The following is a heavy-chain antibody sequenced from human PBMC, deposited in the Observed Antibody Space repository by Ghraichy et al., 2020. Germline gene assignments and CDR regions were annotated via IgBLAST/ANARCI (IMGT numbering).Heavy chain of an antibody. CDR3: ARHGGRLGIYSSSWSTPFDY. V-gene: IGHV1-69*13. D-gene: IGHD6-13*01. Sequence: SVKVSCKASGGTFSSYAISWVRQAPGQGLEWMGGIIPIFGTANYAQKFQGRVTITADESTSTAYMELSSLRSEDTAVYYCARHGGRLGIYSSSWSTPFDYWGQGTLVTVSS. CDR1: GGTFSSYA. J-gene: IGHJ4*02. CDR2: IIPIFGTA.